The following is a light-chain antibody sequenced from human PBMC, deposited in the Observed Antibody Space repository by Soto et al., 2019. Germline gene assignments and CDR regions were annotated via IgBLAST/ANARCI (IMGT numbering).Light chain of an antibody. CDR1: HSVNSH. J-gene: IGKJ5*01. Sequence: DIVLTQSPATLSVSPGERVTLSCRTSHSVNSHVAWYQQKPGQAPRLLIYDASNRATGIPARFSGSGSGTDFTLTISSLEPEDFAVYYCQQRSNWPPITFGQGTRLEIK. CDR2: DAS. V-gene: IGKV3-11*01. CDR3: QQRSNWPPIT.